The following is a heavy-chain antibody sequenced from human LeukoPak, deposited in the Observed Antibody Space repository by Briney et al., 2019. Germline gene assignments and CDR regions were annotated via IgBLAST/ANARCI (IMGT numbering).Heavy chain of an antibody. CDR3: AKDARGSGSYRIHFDY. CDR2: ISGSGGST. V-gene: IGHV3-23*01. J-gene: IGHJ4*02. Sequence: PGGSLRLSCAASGFTFSSYTMSWVRQAPGKGLEWVSAISGSGGSTYYADSVKGRFTISRDNSKNTLYLQMNSLRAEDTAVYYCAKDARGSGSYRIHFDYWGQGTLVTVSS. D-gene: IGHD3-10*01. CDR1: GFTFSSYT.